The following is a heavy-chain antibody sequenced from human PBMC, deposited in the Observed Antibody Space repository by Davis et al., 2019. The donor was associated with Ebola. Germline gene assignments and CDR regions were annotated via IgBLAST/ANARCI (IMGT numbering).Heavy chain of an antibody. V-gene: IGHV3-23*01. D-gene: IGHD2-15*01. CDR2: VSGSGGHT. CDR3: ARYCHYPDCSYFDC. CDR1: GFIFSNYD. J-gene: IGHJ4*02. Sequence: PGGSLRLSCAASGFIFSNYDMSWVRKVPGKGLEWVSTVSGSGGHTHYSDSVRGRFTISRDNSKNTLYLQMNSLRAEDTATYYCARYCHYPDCSYFDCWGQGTVVAVSS.